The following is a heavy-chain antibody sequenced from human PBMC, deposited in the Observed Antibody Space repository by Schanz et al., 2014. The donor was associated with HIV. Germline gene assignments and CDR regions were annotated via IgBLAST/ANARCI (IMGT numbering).Heavy chain of an antibody. CDR2: IDSSSSYK. Sequence: EMKLVESGGGLAQPGGSLRLSCAASRFTFSVYAMNWVRQAPGKGLEWVSSIDSSSSYKYYADSVKGRFTISRDNAKNSLYLQMNTLRAEDTAVYYCAREDGWFGDIYYFGLDVWGRGTTVTVSS. J-gene: IGHJ6*02. V-gene: IGHV3-21*02. CDR1: RFTFSVYA. D-gene: IGHD3-10*01. CDR3: AREDGWFGDIYYFGLDV.